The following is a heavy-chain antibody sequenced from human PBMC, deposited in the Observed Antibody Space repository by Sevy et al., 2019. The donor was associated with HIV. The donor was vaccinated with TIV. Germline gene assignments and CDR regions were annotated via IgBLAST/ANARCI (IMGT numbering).Heavy chain of an antibody. J-gene: IGHJ4*02. CDR2: MYNNVNT. CDR3: ARYTSSSENFDY. CDR1: GGSISTYY. V-gene: IGHV4-59*01. D-gene: IGHD6-6*01. Sequence: SETLSLTCTVSGGSISTYYWSWIRQPPGKGLEWIGFMYNNVNTYYNPSLKSRVTISVDTSKNQFTLKLSSVTAADTAVYYCARYTSSSENFDYWGQRTLVTVSS.